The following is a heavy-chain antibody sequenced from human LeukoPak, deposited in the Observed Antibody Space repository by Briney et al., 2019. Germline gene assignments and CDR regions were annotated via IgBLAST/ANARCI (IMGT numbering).Heavy chain of an antibody. Sequence: GVLRLSCSASGFTFSSYSMNWVRQAPGKGLEWVSYISSSSSTIYYADSVKGRFTISRDNAKNPLYLQVNSLRDEDSAVYYCARDQGIFDYWGQGTLVSVSS. CDR3: ARDQGIFDY. CDR2: ISSSSSTI. CDR1: GFTFSSYS. J-gene: IGHJ4*02. V-gene: IGHV3-48*02.